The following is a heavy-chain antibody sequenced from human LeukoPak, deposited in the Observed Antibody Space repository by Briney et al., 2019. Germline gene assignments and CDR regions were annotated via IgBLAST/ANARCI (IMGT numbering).Heavy chain of an antibody. CDR1: GGSISGTTYH. V-gene: IGHV4-39*01. J-gene: IGHJ4*02. CDR2: LYYGGST. CDR3: ARGGYNCAAAY. D-gene: IGHD5-24*01. Sequence: SETLSLTCTVSGGSISGTTYHWGWIRQPPGKGLEWIGCLYYGGSTYYNPSLKSRVTISADTSKNQFSLRLTSVIAADTAVYYCARGGYNCAAAYWGQGTLVTVSS.